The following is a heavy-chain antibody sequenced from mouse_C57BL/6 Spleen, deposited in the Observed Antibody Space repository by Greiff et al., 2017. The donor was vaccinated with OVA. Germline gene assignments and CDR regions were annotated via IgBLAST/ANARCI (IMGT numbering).Heavy chain of an antibody. CDR1: GYSITSGYY. V-gene: IGHV3-6*01. D-gene: IGHD1-1*02. CDR3: ASGYGWFAY. Sequence: DVKLQESGPGLVKPSQSLSLTCSVTGYSITSGYYWNWIRQFPGNKLEWMGYISYDGSNNYNPSLKNRISITRDTSKNQFFLKLNSVTTEDTATYYCASGYGWFAYWGQGTLVTVSA. CDR2: ISYDGSN. J-gene: IGHJ3*01.